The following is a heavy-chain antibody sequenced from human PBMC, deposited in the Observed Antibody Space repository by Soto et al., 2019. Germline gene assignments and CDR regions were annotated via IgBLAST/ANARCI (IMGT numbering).Heavy chain of an antibody. Sequence: PGGSLRLSCAASGFTFSSYAMHWVRQAPGKGLEWVAVISYDGSNKYYADSVKGRFTISRDNSKNTLYLQMNSLRAEDTAVYYCARPLLLWFGGPFDYWGQGTLVTVSS. CDR2: ISYDGSNK. V-gene: IGHV3-30-3*01. CDR3: ARPLLLWFGGPFDY. CDR1: GFTFSSYA. J-gene: IGHJ4*02. D-gene: IGHD3-10*01.